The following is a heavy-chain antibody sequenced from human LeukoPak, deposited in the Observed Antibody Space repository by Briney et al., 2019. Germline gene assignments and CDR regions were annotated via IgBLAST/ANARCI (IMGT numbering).Heavy chain of an antibody. D-gene: IGHD6-6*01. CDR2: ISYSGST. V-gene: IGHV4-59*08. CDR1: GGSISSYY. CDR3: ARQYGYSTSLDY. J-gene: IGHJ4*02. Sequence: CESLSLTCTVSGGSISSYYWSWIRQPSGRGLEWIGYISYSGSTNYNPSLKSRVTISVDTSKNQFSLKLSSVTAADTAVYYCARQYGYSTSLDYWGQGALVTVTS.